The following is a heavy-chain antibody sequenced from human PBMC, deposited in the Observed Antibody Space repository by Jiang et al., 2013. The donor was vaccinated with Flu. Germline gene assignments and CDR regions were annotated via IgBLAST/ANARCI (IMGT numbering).Heavy chain of an antibody. CDR2: ISYDGSNK. J-gene: IGHJ6*02. V-gene: IGHV3-30*04. Sequence: PGRSLRLSCAASGFTFSSYAMHWVRQAPGKGLEWVAVISYDGSNKYYADSVKGRFTISRDNSKNALYLQMNSLRAEDTAVYYCARKGAGGMDVWGQGTTVTVSS. CDR3: ARKGAGGMDV. CDR1: GFTFSSYA.